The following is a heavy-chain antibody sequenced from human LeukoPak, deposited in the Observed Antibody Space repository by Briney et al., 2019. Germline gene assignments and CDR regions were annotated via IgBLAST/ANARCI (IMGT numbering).Heavy chain of an antibody. Sequence: GGSLRLSCAASGFTFSSYSMNWVRQAPGKGLEWVSYISSGRRTIYYADSVKGRFTMSRDNAKNSLYLQMNSLRAEDTAVYYCARESITGHRDFDYWGQGTLVTVSS. CDR1: GFTFSSYS. V-gene: IGHV3-48*01. D-gene: IGHD1-20*01. J-gene: IGHJ4*02. CDR3: ARESITGHRDFDY. CDR2: ISSGRRTI.